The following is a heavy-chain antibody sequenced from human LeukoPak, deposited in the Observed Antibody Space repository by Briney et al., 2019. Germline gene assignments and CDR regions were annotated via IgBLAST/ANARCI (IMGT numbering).Heavy chain of an antibody. D-gene: IGHD4-11*01. CDR3: ARVTTVTTVYFDY. J-gene: IGHJ4*02. CDR1: GFTFSDYY. V-gene: IGHV4-34*01. CDR2: IYYSGST. Sequence: GSLRLSCAASGFTFSDYYMSWIRQPPGKGLEWIGNIYYSGSTYYNPSLKSRVSISVDTSKNQFSLKLSSVTAADTAVYYCARVTTVTTVYFDYWGQGTLVTVSS.